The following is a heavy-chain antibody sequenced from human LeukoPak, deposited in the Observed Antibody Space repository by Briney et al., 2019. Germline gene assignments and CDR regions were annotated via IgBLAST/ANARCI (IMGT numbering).Heavy chain of an antibody. CDR2: INHSGST. V-gene: IGHV4-34*01. CDR3: ARVRYSYGYRIYYYYYMDV. Sequence: SETLSLTCAVYGGSFSGYYWSWIRQPPGKGLEWFGEINHSGSTNYNPSLKSRVTISVDTSKNQFSLKLSSVTAADTAVYYCARVRYSYGYRIYYYYYMDVWGKGTTVTVSS. D-gene: IGHD5-18*01. J-gene: IGHJ6*03. CDR1: GGSFSGYY.